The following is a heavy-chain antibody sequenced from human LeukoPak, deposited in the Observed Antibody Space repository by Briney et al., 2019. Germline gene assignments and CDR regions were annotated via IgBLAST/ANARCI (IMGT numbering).Heavy chain of an antibody. D-gene: IGHD3-22*01. CDR1: GFTFSSYS. CDR3: ARGLFNLDY. Sequence: GGSLRLSCAASGFTFSSYSMNWVRQAPGKGLEWVSRINSDGSSTSYADSVKGRFTISRDNAKNTLYLQMNSLRAEDTAVYYCARGLFNLDYWGQGTLVTVSS. CDR2: INSDGSST. V-gene: IGHV3-74*01. J-gene: IGHJ4*02.